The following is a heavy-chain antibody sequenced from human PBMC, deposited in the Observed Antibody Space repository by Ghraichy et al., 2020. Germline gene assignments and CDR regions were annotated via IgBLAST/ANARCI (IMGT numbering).Heavy chain of an antibody. J-gene: IGHJ4*02. CDR3: ARDQYYDILTGYYNYFDS. Sequence: GGSLRLSSAPSGFTFSNYDMSWVRQAPGKGLEWVSYISSRSSTIYYADSVKGRFTISRDNAKNSLYLLMNSLRAEDTAVYYCARDQYYDILTGYYNYFDSWGQGTLVTVSS. D-gene: IGHD3-9*01. V-gene: IGHV3-48*04. CDR2: ISSRSSTI. CDR1: GFTFSNYD.